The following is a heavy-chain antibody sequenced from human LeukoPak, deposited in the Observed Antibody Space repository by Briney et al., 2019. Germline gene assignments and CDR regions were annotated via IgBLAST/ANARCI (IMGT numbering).Heavy chain of an antibody. D-gene: IGHD3-10*01. V-gene: IGHV3-9*01. J-gene: IGHJ4*03. Sequence: GGSLRLSCAASGFIFHNSAMHWVRQAPGKGLEWVSSISWNSDNIVYADSVKGRFTISRDNAKNSLYLQMNNLRAEDTALYYCAKDISYGSGSYRFDYWGKGTTVTVSS. CDR1: GFIFHNSA. CDR3: AKDISYGSGSYRFDY. CDR2: ISWNSDNI.